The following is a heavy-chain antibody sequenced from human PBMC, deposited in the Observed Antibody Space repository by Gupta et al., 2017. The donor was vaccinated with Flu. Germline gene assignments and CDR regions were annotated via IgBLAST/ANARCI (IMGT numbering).Heavy chain of an antibody. V-gene: IGHV3-74*01. CDR2: IKTDGWSA. CDR1: FTFRTSW. D-gene: IGHD3-22*01. J-gene: IGHJ3*02. CDR3: ARDNDRGAFDI. Sequence: FTFRTSWIHWVRQAPGKGLVWVSRIKTDGWSASCADSVKGRFTFSRDSAKNTLYLQMNSLRVEDTAVYYWARDNDRGAFDIWGQGTKVPVS.